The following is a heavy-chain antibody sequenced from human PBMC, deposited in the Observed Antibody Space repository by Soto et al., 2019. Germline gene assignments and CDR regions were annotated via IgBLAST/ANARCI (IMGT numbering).Heavy chain of an antibody. J-gene: IGHJ6*02. Sequence: QITLKESGPTLVRPTQTLTLTCSFSGFSLNTNGMGVGWIRQPPGKALEWLAFIYWDEDKRYSPSLKTRLTVTTDTSKNEVVLTLTNLDPLATGTYYCAGWYYESGLAVWGQGTTVTVSS. V-gene: IGHV2-5*02. D-gene: IGHD2-15*01. CDR2: IYWDEDK. CDR3: AGWYYESGLAV. CDR1: GFSLNTNGMG.